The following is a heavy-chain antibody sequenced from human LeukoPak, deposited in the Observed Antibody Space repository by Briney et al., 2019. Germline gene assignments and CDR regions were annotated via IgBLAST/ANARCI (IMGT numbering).Heavy chain of an antibody. CDR2: INPNSGGT. D-gene: IGHD3-10*01. Sequence: ASVKVSCKASGYTFTGYYMHWVRQAPGQGLEWMGRINPNSGGTNYAQKFQGRATMTRDTSISTAYMELSRLRSDDTAVYYCARDLITMVRGVPGPGTYWGQGTLVTVSS. CDR1: GYTFTGYY. CDR3: ARDLITMVRGVPGPGTY. V-gene: IGHV1-2*06. J-gene: IGHJ4*02.